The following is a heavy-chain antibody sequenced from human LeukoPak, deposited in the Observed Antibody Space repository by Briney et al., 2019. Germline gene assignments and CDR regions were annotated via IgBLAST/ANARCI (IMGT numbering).Heavy chain of an antibody. CDR3: VREPGLSRYLFDY. D-gene: IGHD3-9*01. CDR2: INPNSGGT. V-gene: IGHV1-46*01. CDR1: GYTLTTYC. J-gene: IGHJ4*02. Sequence: ASVTVSCMPSGYTLTTYCTHWVRQGPGQGREWVGIINPNSGGTRYAQKFQGRVIMTRDTSSTTLYMELSSLRSDDTAVYYCVREPGLSRYLFDYWGQGTLVTVSP.